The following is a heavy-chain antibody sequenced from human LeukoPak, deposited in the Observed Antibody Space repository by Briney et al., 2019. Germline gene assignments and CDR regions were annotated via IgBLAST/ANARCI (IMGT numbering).Heavy chain of an antibody. CDR2: IFTSGIA. D-gene: IGHD3-10*01. Sequence: SETLSLTCTVSGGSIGIYYWNWIRQPAGKGLEWIGRIFTSGIANYNPSLKSRVAMSVDTSKNQFSLNLSSVTAADTAVYYCAREISGTYYNPLGYMDVWGKGTTVTVSS. V-gene: IGHV4-4*07. CDR1: GGSIGIYY. J-gene: IGHJ6*03. CDR3: AREISGTYYNPLGYMDV.